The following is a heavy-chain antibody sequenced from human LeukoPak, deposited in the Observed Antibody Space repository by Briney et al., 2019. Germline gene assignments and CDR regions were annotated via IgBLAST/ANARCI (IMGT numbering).Heavy chain of an antibody. J-gene: IGHJ5*02. D-gene: IGHD6-13*01. V-gene: IGHV3-33*01. CDR1: GFTFSDNG. CDR2: VWYDGSNK. Sequence: GGSLRLSCAASGFTFSDNGMHWVRQAPGKGLEWVAVVWYDGSNKFYADSVKGRFTISRDNSKNTVYLEMNSLRVEHTAVYYCARDWPNRIAAAGIWFDPWGQGTLVTVSS. CDR3: ARDWPNRIAAAGIWFDP.